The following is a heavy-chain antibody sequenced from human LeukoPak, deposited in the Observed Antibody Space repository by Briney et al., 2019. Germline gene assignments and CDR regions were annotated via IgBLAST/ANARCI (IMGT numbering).Heavy chain of an antibody. V-gene: IGHV1-8*01. CDR3: ARGGYTYYYDSSGYYFDY. D-gene: IGHD3-22*01. J-gene: IGHJ4*02. Sequence: GASVKVSCKASGYTFTSYDINWVRQATGQGLEWLGWMSASSGNTGYAQKFQGRVSMTRATSISTAYLELSSLTFEDTAVYYCARGGYTYYYDSSGYYFDYWGQGTLVTVSS. CDR1: GYTFTSYD. CDR2: MSASSGNT.